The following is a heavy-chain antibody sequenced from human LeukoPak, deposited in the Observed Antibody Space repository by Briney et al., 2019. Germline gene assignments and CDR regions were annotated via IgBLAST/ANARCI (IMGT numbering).Heavy chain of an antibody. CDR3: ARGRDLGYCSSTNCYGAGGNYFDY. CDR2: INAGNGNT. D-gene: IGHD2-2*01. Sequence: ASVKVSCKASGYTFTSYAMHWVRQAPGQRLEWMGWINAGNGNTKYSQKFQGRVTITRDTSASTAYMELSSLRSEDTAVYYCARGRDLGYCSSTNCYGAGGNYFDYWGQGTLVTVSS. CDR1: GYTFTSYA. V-gene: IGHV1-3*01. J-gene: IGHJ4*02.